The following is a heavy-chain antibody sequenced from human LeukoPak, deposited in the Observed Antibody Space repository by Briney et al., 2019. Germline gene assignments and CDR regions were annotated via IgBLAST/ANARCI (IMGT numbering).Heavy chain of an antibody. Sequence: PSETLSLTCAVYGGSFSGYYWSWIRQPPGKGLGWIGEINHSGSTNYNPSLKSRVTISVDTSKNQFSLKLSSVTAADTAVYYCARSTGSGGSCYVDYWGQGTLVTVSS. CDR3: ARSTGSGGSCYVDY. V-gene: IGHV4-34*01. J-gene: IGHJ4*02. CDR1: GGSFSGYY. D-gene: IGHD2-15*01. CDR2: INHSGST.